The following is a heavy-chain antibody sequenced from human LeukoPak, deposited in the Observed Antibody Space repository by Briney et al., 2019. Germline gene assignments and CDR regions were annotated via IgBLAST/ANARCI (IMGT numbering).Heavy chain of an antibody. CDR1: GFTFSSYG. D-gene: IGHD2-2*01. CDR2: IRYDGSNK. CDR3: ARDQGYAFDY. V-gene: IGHV3-30*02. Sequence: PGGSLRLSCAASGFTFSSYGMHWVRQAPGKGLEWVAFIRYDGSNKYYADSVKGRFTISRDNAKNSLYLQMNSLRAEDTAVYYCARDQGYAFDYWGQGILVTVSS. J-gene: IGHJ4*02.